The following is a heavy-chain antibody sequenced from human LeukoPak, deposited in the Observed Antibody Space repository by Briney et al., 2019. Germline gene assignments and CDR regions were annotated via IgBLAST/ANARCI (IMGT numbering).Heavy chain of an antibody. CDR2: ISYSSTTT. V-gene: IGHV3-48*01. Sequence: PGGSLRLSCAASGFTFSSYRMNWVRQAPGKGLEWISHISYSSTTTHNADSVMGRFTISRDNAKNSLYQQMNSLRAEDTAVYYCARDLGVVVPAATDYWGQGTLVTVSS. J-gene: IGHJ4*02. CDR1: GFTFSSYR. CDR3: ARDLGVVVPAATDY. D-gene: IGHD2-2*01.